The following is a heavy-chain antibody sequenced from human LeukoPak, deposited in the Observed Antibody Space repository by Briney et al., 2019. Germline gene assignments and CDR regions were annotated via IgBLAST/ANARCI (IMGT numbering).Heavy chain of an antibody. D-gene: IGHD2-2*01. CDR1: GGSFSDYF. J-gene: IGHJ6*02. Sequence: SETLSLTCTVYGGSFSDYFWGWIRQPPGKGLEWIGEINHSGRTYYNPSLKSRVTISVDTSKNQFSLNLSSVTAADTAVYYCARDVVVVPAAIHYGMDVWGQGTTVTVSS. V-gene: IGHV4-34*01. CDR3: ARDVVVVPAAIHYGMDV. CDR2: INHSGRT.